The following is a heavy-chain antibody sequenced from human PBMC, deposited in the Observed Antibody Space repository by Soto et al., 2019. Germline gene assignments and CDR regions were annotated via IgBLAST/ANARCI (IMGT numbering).Heavy chain of an antibody. J-gene: IGHJ5*02. CDR3: ARGGEEPPLYGDYVWFDP. CDR2: IYYSGST. V-gene: IGHV4-39*01. Sequence: SETLSLTCTVSGGSISSSSYYWGWIRQPPGKGLEWIGSIYYSGSTYYNPSLKSRVTISVDTSKNQFSLKLSSVTAADTAVYYCARGGEEPPLYGDYVWFDPWGQGTLVTVSS. D-gene: IGHD4-17*01. CDR1: GGSISSSSYY.